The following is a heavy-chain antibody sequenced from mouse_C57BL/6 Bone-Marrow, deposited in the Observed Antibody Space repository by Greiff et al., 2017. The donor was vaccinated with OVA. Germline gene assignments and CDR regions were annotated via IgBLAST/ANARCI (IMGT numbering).Heavy chain of an antibody. CDR2: IHPNSGST. V-gene: IGHV1-64*01. CDR1: GYTFTSYW. CDR3: ARSSGNYYAMDY. D-gene: IGHD4-1*01. Sequence: VQLQQSGAELVKPGASVKLSCKASGYTFTSYWMHWVKQRPGQDLEWIGMIHPNSGSTNYNEKFKSKATLTVDKSSSTAYMQLSSLTSEDSAVYYCARSSGNYYAMDYWGQGTSVTVSS. J-gene: IGHJ4*01.